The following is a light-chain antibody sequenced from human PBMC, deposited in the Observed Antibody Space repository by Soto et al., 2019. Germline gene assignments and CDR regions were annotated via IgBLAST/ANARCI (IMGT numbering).Light chain of an antibody. J-gene: IGKJ1*01. CDR2: NAS. CDR1: RGISGW. V-gene: IGKV1-5*03. Sequence: DLHMTQSPSTLSASVGDRVTITCRASRGISGWLAWYQQKPGKAPKCLIYNASTLESGVPSRFSGSGSGTEFTLTIASLQPDDFATYYCQQYETFSGTFGPGTKVDIK. CDR3: QQYETFSGT.